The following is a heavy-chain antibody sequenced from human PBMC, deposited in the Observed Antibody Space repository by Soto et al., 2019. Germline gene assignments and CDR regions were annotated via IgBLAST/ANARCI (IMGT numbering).Heavy chain of an antibody. J-gene: IGHJ6*02. V-gene: IGHV3-74*01. Sequence: GGSLRLSCAASGFTFSNNWMHWVRQAPGKGPVWVSRINSDGSSTYYADSVKGRFTISRDNAKNTLYLQMNSLRAEDTAVYYCAKEGSDYDIWTGSGCYGMDVWGQGTTVTVSS. CDR2: INSDGSST. CDR3: AKEGSDYDIWTGSGCYGMDV. D-gene: IGHD3-9*01. CDR1: GFTFSNNW.